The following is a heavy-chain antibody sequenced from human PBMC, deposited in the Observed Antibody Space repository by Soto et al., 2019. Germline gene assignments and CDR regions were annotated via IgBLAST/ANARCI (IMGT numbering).Heavy chain of an antibody. CDR1: GGTFSSYT. CDR2: IIPIFGTA. D-gene: IGHD5-12*01. J-gene: IGHJ2*01. CDR3: ARGNHRWLQLWYFDL. V-gene: IGHV1-69*13. Sequence: SVKVSCKASGGTFSSYTISWVRQAPGQGLEWMGGIIPIFGTANYAQKFQGRVTITADESTSTAYMELSSLRSEGTAVYYCARGNHRWLQLWYFDLWGRGTLVTVSS.